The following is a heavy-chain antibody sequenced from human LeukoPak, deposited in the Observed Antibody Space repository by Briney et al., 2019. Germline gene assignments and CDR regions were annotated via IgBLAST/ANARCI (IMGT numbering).Heavy chain of an antibody. J-gene: IGHJ1*01. CDR3: ARGVTGGWYGDFQH. D-gene: IGHD6-19*01. V-gene: IGHV4-59*01. CDR2: VYYSGST. Sequence: PSETLSLTCTVSGGSIRSYYWNWFRQPPGKGLEWIAYVYYSGSTNYNPSLKSRVTISVDTSKNQFSLKLSSVTAADTAVYYCARGVTGGWYGDFQHWGQGTLVTVSS. CDR1: GGSIRSYY.